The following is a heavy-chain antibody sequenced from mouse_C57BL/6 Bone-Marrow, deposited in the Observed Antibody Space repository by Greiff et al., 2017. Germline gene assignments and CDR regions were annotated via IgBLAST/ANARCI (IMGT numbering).Heavy chain of an antibody. CDR2: ISSGGSYT. CDR3: ARRGDDYDERPYFDY. V-gene: IGHV5-6*01. D-gene: IGHD2-4*01. J-gene: IGHJ2*01. CDR1: GFTFSSYG. Sequence: EVQVVESGGDLVKPGGSLKLSCAASGFTFSSYGMSWVRQTPDKRLEWVATISSGGSYTYYPDSVKGRFTISRDNAKNTLYLQMSSLKSEDTAMYYCARRGDDYDERPYFDYWGQGTTLTVSS.